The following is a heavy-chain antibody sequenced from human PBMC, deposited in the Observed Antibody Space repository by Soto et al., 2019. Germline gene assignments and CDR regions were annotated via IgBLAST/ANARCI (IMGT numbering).Heavy chain of an antibody. CDR1: GYSVSSSDYY. D-gene: IGHD2-15*01. Sequence: SETLSLTCSVSGYSVSSSDYYWAWIRQPPGKGLEWIGSMLYSGLTYYNPSLRSRVTLSVDTSKNQFSVRLNSVTASDTAVYYCAPLSVSLSGPYGIHVWGQGTTVTVSS. CDR2: MLYSGLT. J-gene: IGHJ6*02. CDR3: APLSVSLSGPYGIHV. V-gene: IGHV4-39*01.